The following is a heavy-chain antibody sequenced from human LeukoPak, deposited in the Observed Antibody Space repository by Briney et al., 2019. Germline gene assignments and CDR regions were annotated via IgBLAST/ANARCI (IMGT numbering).Heavy chain of an antibody. Sequence: NPSETLSLTCTVSGGSISSGSYYWSWIRQPAGKGLEWIGRIYTSGSTNYNPSLKSRVTISVDTSKNQFSLKLSSVTAADTAVYYCAREGPTGSHDYWGQGTLVTVSS. CDR3: AREGPTGSHDY. D-gene: IGHD1-26*01. CDR2: IYTSGST. V-gene: IGHV4-61*02. J-gene: IGHJ4*02. CDR1: GGSISSGSYY.